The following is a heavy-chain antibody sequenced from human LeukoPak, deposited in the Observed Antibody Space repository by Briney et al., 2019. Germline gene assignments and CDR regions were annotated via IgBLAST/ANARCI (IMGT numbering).Heavy chain of an antibody. V-gene: IGHV3-21*04. J-gene: IGHJ4*02. Sequence: GGSLRLSCEGSGFSFSKHGLNWVRQAPGKGLEWVSSISSSGTYIYYADSLKGRFTISRDNAKNILSLQMNSLRAEDTALYYCAKVGYYYDSSGYYYEGYFDYWGQGTLVTVSS. D-gene: IGHD3-22*01. CDR3: AKVGYYYDSSGYYYEGYFDY. CDR2: ISSSGTYI. CDR1: GFSFSKHG.